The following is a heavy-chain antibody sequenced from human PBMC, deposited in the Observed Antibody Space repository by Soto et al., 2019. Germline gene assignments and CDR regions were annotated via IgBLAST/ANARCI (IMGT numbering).Heavy chain of an antibody. V-gene: IGHV1-18*04. J-gene: IGHJ3*02. CDR2: ISVHNGNT. D-gene: IGHD1-7*01. CDR3: ARPNRNYDAFDI. CDR1: GYSFTSFG. Sequence: ASVKVSCKASGYSFTSFGISWVRQAPGQGLEWVGWISVHNGNTNSAQKLQGRVTLTTDTSTSTAYMELRSLRSDDTAVYYCARPNRNYDAFDIWGQGTMVTVS.